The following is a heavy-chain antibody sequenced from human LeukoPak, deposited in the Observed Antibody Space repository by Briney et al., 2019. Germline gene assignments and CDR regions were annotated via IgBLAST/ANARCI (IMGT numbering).Heavy chain of an antibody. CDR3: ASLLPKYSSSTYDAFDI. Sequence: GGSLRLSCAASGFTFSSYAMHWVRQAPGKGLEWVAVISYDGSNKYYADPVKGRFTISRDNSKNTLYLQMNSLRAEDTAVYYCASLLPKYSSSTYDAFDIWGQGTMVTVSS. J-gene: IGHJ3*02. D-gene: IGHD6-6*01. CDR2: ISYDGSNK. CDR1: GFTFSSYA. V-gene: IGHV3-30*01.